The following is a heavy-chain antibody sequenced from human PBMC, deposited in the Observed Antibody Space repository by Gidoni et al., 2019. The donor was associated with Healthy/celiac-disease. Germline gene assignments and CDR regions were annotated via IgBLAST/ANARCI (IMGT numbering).Heavy chain of an antibody. Sequence: QVQLQQWGAGLLKPSETLSLTSAVSGGSFSGDYWSWFRQPPGKGLEWIGEINHSGSTNYNPSLKSRVTISVDTSKNQFSLKLSSVTAADTAVYYCASGSGYYPLGYWGQGTLVTVSS. CDR2: INHSGST. D-gene: IGHD3-22*01. CDR3: ASGSGYYPLGY. CDR1: GGSFSGDY. V-gene: IGHV4-34*01. J-gene: IGHJ4*02.